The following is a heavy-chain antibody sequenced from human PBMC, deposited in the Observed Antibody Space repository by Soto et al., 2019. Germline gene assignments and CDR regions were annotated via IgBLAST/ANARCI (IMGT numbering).Heavy chain of an antibody. CDR2: IIPIFGTA. J-gene: IGHJ5*02. CDR1: GGTFSSYA. CDR3: ARDIPGDFWSGYYENWFDP. Sequence: VKVSCKASGGTFSSYAISWVRQAPGQGLEWMGGIIPIFGTANYAQKFQGRVTITADKSTSTAYMELSSLRSEDTAVYYCARDIPGDFWSGYYENWFDPWGQGTLVTVSS. D-gene: IGHD3-3*01. V-gene: IGHV1-69*13.